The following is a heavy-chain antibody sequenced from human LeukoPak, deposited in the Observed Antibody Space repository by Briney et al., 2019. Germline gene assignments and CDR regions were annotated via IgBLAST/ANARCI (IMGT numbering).Heavy chain of an antibody. CDR1: GFPFMDYY. Sequence: GGSLDLSLAASGFPFMDYYMSWIRQAPGKGLEWVSYISSSSSYTNYADSVKGRFTISRDNAKNSLYLQMNSLRAEDTAVYYCARDRVATNYWGQGTLVTVSS. D-gene: IGHD3-3*01. V-gene: IGHV3-11*06. CDR3: ARDRVATNY. J-gene: IGHJ4*02. CDR2: ISSSSSYT.